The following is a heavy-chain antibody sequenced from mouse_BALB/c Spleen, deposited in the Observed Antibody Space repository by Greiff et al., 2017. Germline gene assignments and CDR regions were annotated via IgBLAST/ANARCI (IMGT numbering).Heavy chain of an antibody. CDR3: ARDRRNYGNYDAMDY. V-gene: IGHV2-9*02. J-gene: IGHJ4*01. CDR2: IWAGGST. CDR1: GFSLTSYG. Sequence: QVQLQQSGPGLVQPSQSLSITCTVSGFSLTSYGVHWVRQPPGKGLEWLGVIWAGGSTNYNSALMSRLSICKDNSKSQVFLKMNSLQTDDTAMYYCARDRRNYGNYDAMDYWGQGTSVTVSS. D-gene: IGHD2-1*01.